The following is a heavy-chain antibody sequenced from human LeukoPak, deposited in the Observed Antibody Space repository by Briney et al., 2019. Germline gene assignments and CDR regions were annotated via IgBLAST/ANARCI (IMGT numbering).Heavy chain of an antibody. CDR3: ARDVHWGFAFDI. Sequence: GGSLRLSCAASGFTVSSNYMSWVRQAPGKGLEWVSVIYSGGSTYYADSVKGRFTISRDNAKNSLFLQMTSLRAEDTAMYYCARDVHWGFAFDIWGQGTMVTVSS. CDR1: GFTVSSNY. D-gene: IGHD7-27*01. V-gene: IGHV3-53*01. CDR2: IYSGGST. J-gene: IGHJ3*02.